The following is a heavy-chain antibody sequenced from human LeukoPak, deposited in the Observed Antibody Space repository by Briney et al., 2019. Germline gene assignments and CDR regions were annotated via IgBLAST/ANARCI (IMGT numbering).Heavy chain of an antibody. CDR3: ARVGYGDDTFDY. Sequence: GASVKVSCKASGYTFTSYDINWVRQATGQGLEWMGWMNPNSGNTGYAQKLQGRVTITRNTSISTAYMELSSLRSEDTAVYYCARVGYGDDTFDYWGQGTLATVSS. J-gene: IGHJ4*02. CDR2: MNPNSGNT. CDR1: GYTFTSYD. V-gene: IGHV1-8*03. D-gene: IGHD4-17*01.